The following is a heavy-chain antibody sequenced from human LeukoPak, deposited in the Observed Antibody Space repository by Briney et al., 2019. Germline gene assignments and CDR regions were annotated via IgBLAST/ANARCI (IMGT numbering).Heavy chain of an antibody. CDR2: IYPGDSDT. CDR1: GYSFTNHW. CDR3: ARSSSGYNYYMDV. Sequence: GESLKISCKGSGYSFTNHWIGWVRQMPGKGLQWMGIIYPGDSDTRYGPSFQGQVTISADKSINTAYLQWSSLKASDTAMYYCARSSSGYNYYMDVWGKGITVTVSS. J-gene: IGHJ6*03. V-gene: IGHV5-51*01. D-gene: IGHD6-25*01.